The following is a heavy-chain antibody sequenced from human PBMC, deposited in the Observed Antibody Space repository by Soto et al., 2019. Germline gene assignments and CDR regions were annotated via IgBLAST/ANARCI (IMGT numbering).Heavy chain of an antibody. CDR2: ISGSGGST. J-gene: IGHJ4*02. CDR1: GFTFSSYA. D-gene: IGHD3-22*01. V-gene: IGHV3-23*01. CDR3: AKEVGDYYDSSGYYYGLYFDY. Sequence: GGSLRLSCAASGFTFSSYAMSWVRQAPGKGLEWVSAISGSGGSTYYADSVKGRFTISRDNSKNTLYLQMNSLRAEDTAVYYCAKEVGDYYDSSGYYYGLYFDYWGQGTLVTVSS.